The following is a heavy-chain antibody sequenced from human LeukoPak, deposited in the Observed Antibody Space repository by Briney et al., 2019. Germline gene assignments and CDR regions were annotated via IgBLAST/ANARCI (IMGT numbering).Heavy chain of an antibody. Sequence: SETLSLTCTVSGDSISSSNSYWGWIRQPPGKGLEWIGSIYYSGNTYYNASLKSRVTISVDTSKNQFSLKLTSVTAADTAVYYCASYYGSGSYRDYWGQGTLVTVSS. V-gene: IGHV4-39*01. D-gene: IGHD3-10*01. CDR2: IYYSGNT. CDR3: ASYYGSGSYRDY. J-gene: IGHJ4*02. CDR1: GDSISSSNSY.